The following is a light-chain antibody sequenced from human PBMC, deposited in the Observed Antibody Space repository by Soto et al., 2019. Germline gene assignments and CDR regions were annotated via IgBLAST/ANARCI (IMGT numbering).Light chain of an antibody. Sequence: EIVLTQSPGTLSLSPGERATLSCRASQSVSSIYLAWYQQKPGQAPRLLIYGASNRATGIPDRFSGSGSGTDFPLTISRLEPEDFSVYYCQQYGSSPPVTFGQGTKVEIK. V-gene: IGKV3-20*01. J-gene: IGKJ1*01. CDR3: QQYGSSPPVT. CDR2: GAS. CDR1: QSVSSIY.